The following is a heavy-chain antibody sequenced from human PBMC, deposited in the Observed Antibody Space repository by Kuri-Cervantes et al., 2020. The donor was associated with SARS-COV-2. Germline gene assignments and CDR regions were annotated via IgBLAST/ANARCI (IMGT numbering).Heavy chain of an antibody. Sequence: SETLSLTCTVSGGSISSSSYYWGWIRQPPGKGLEWIGSIYYSGSTYYNPSLKSRVTISLDTSKNQFSLKLSSVTAADTAVYYCARRGAGSSSAAFDIWGLGTMVTVSS. CDR2: IYYSGST. CDR1: GGSISSSSYY. CDR3: ARRGAGSSSAAFDI. J-gene: IGHJ3*02. V-gene: IGHV4-39*01. D-gene: IGHD6-6*01.